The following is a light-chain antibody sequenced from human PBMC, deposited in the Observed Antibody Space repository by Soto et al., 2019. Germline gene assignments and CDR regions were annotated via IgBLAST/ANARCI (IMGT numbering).Light chain of an antibody. V-gene: IGKV3-11*01. CDR3: QQGSDWPFT. Sequence: EIVLTQSPATLSLSPGDRATLSCRASQNIGRYLSWYQQRPGQAPRLLIYHTSNGATGIPARFSGSGSGTDYTLTISSLEPEDFAVYYCQQGSDWPFTFGGGTKVEIK. CDR2: HTS. J-gene: IGKJ4*01. CDR1: QNIGRY.